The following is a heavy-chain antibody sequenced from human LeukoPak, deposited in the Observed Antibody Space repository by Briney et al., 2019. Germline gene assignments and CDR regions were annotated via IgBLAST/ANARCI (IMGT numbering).Heavy chain of an antibody. D-gene: IGHD3-3*01. Sequence: GESPKIHWQGSGYSFTSYWIGRVRQMPRKGLEWMGIIYSGDSDTRYSPSFQGQVTITADKSISTAYLQWSSLKASDTAMYYCARRPGDSYDYYFDYWVQGTLVTVSS. CDR1: GYSFTSYW. CDR2: IYSGDSDT. J-gene: IGHJ4*02. CDR3: ARRPGDSYDYYFDY. V-gene: IGHV5-51*01.